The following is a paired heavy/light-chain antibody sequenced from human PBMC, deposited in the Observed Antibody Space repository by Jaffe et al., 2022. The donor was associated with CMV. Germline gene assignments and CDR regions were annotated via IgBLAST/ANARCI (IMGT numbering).Light chain of an antibody. J-gene: IGKJ1*01. CDR2: GAS. CDR1: QNVNNK. Sequence: EIVMTQSPATLSVSPGERATLSCRASQNVNNKLAWYQQKPGQAPRLLIDGASARATGVPVRFSGSGSGTEFTLTISGLQSEDFALYYCQQYDMWPPVFGQGTKVEIK. V-gene: IGKV3-15*01. CDR3: QQYDMWPPV.
Heavy chain of an antibody. CDR1: GYSYTSYW. V-gene: IGHV5-51*01. D-gene: IGHD3-22*01. CDR3: ARQLNYDDSSGFFFSDY. Sequence: EVQLVQSGAEVKKPGEPLKISCKGSGYSYTSYWIGWVRQTPGKGLELMGIVFPGDSETRYSPSFQGQVIISADKSITTAYLQWNSVKASDTAIYYCARQLNYDDSSGFFFSDYWGQGTLVTVSS. CDR2: VFPGDSET. J-gene: IGHJ4*02.